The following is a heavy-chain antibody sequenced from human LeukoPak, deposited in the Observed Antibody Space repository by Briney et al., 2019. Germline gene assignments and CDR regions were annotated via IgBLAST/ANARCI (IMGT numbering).Heavy chain of an antibody. CDR1: GFTFSSYA. V-gene: IGHV3-23*01. CDR3: AKDRRLLWFGALAPFQH. Sequence: GGSLRLSCAASGFTFSSYAMSWVRQAPGKGLEWVSAISGSGGSTYYADSVKGRFTISRDNSKNTLYLQMNSLRAEDTAVYYRAKDRRLLWFGALAPFQHWGQGTLVTVSS. CDR2: ISGSGGST. D-gene: IGHD3-10*01. J-gene: IGHJ1*01.